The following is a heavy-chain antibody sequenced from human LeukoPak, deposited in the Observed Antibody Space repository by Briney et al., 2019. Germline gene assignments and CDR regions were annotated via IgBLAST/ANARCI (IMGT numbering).Heavy chain of an antibody. CDR3: VRQFAS. V-gene: IGHV3-48*01. Sequence: GGSLRLSCAASGFTFSDHIMNWVRQLPGKRLEWVAYVSGSGSTVYYADSVKGRFTISRDNGKSSLYLQMNSLRVEDTALYYCVRQFASWGQGTLVTVSS. CDR2: VSGSGSTV. CDR1: GFTFSDHI. J-gene: IGHJ4*02.